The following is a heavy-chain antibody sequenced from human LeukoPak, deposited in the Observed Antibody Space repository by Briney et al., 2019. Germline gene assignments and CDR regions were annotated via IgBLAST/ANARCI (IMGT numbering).Heavy chain of an antibody. Sequence: SVKVSCKASGYTFTSYAISWVRQAPRQGLEWMGGTIPIFGTANYAQKFQGRVTITADESTSTAYMELSSLRSEDTAVYYCATLWFGELLSSYFDYWGQGTLVTVSS. CDR1: GYTFTSYA. J-gene: IGHJ4*02. CDR2: TIPIFGTA. D-gene: IGHD3-10*01. V-gene: IGHV1-69*13. CDR3: ATLWFGELLSSYFDY.